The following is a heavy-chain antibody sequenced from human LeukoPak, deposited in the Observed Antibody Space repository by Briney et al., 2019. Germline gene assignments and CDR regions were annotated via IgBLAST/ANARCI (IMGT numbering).Heavy chain of an antibody. Sequence: SVKVSCKASGGTFSSYAISWVRQAPGQGLEWMGGIIPISGTANYAQKFQGRVTITADESTSTAYMELSSLRSEDTAVYYCARYSGYDWGVPDYWGPGTLVTVSS. CDR2: IIPISGTA. CDR3: ARYSGYDWGVPDY. CDR1: GGTFSSYA. V-gene: IGHV1-69*13. J-gene: IGHJ4*02. D-gene: IGHD5-12*01.